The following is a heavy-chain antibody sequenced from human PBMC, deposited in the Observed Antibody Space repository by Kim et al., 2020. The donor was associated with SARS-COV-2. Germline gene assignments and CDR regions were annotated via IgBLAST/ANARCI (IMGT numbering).Heavy chain of an antibody. J-gene: IGHJ6*02. CDR3: ARGRAGVVPAPVLGLGPYYDYYAVDV. CDR2: INHTGNT. Sequence: SETLSITCAVYGGSFSDYNWSWIRQPPGQGLEWIGEINHTGNTNVSPSLKSRITISVDPSKSQFSLRLKSMTATDTAVYYCARGRAGVVPAPVLGLGPYYDYYAVDVWGRGTPVAVSS. V-gene: IGHV4-34*01. D-gene: IGHD3-3*01. CDR1: GGSFSDYN.